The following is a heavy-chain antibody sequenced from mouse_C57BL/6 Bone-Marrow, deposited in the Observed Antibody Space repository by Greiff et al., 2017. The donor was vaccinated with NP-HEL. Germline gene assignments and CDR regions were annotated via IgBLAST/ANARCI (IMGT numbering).Heavy chain of an antibody. D-gene: IGHD6-1*01. V-gene: IGHV1-50*01. J-gene: IGHJ2*01. CDR2: IDPSDSYT. Sequence: VQLQQPGAELVKPGASVKLSCKASGYTFTSYWMQWVKQRPGQGLEWIGEIDPSDSYTNYNQKFKGKATLTVDTSSSTAYMQLSSLTSEDSAVYYCARRGSPSLFDYWGQGTTLTVSS. CDR1: GYTFTSYW. CDR3: ARRGSPSLFDY.